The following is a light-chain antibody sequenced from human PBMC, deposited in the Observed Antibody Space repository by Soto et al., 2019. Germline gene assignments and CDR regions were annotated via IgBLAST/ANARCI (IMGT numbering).Light chain of an antibody. CDR3: QQSYSTPPIT. CDR1: QSISTY. V-gene: IGKV1-39*01. J-gene: IGKJ5*01. CDR2: AAS. Sequence: DIQMTQPPSSLSASVGDRVTITCRASQSISTYLNWYQQKPGKAPKLLIYAASTLHSGVPSRFSGSGSGTDFTLTISSLQPEDFATYYCQQSYSTPPITFGQGTRLEIK.